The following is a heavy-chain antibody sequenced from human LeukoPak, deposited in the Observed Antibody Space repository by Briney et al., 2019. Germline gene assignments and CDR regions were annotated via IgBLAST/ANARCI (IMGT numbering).Heavy chain of an antibody. V-gene: IGHV3-30*02. Sequence: GGSLRLSCATSGFTFSSNGLHWVRQAPGKGLERVAFIRYDGSNEYYADSVKGRFTISRDNSKNTLYLQMNSLRTEDTAVYYCAKTGYSGSAYGTWYFDYWGQGTLVSVSS. CDR3: AKTGYSGSAYGTWYFDY. D-gene: IGHD5-12*01. CDR1: GFTFSSNG. CDR2: IRYDGSNE. J-gene: IGHJ4*02.